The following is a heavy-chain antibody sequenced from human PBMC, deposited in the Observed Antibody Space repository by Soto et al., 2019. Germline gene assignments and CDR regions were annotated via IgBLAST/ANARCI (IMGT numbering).Heavy chain of an antibody. V-gene: IGHV4-4*07. CDR2: IYSSGNA. D-gene: IGHD3-22*01. CDR3: AKGRGFYSDNYFDP. CDR1: LDSISNSY. J-gene: IGHJ5*02. Sequence: QVQLLESGPGLVKPSETLSLTCSVSLDSISNSYWTWIRQPAGKGLEWIGHIYSSGNANYNPSLKSRVTMSLDTSKNQFSLSLKSVPAADTAIYYCAKGRGFYSDNYFDPWGQGTQVTVSP.